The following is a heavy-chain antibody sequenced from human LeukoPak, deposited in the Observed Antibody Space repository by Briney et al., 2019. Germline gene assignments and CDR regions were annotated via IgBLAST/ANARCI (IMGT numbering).Heavy chain of an antibody. CDR2: IYTSGST. J-gene: IGHJ5*02. CDR1: GGSISSYY. Sequence: SETLSLTCTVSGGSISSYYWSWIRQPAGKGLEWIGRIYTSGSTNYNPSLKSRVTISVDTSKNQFSLKLSSVTAADTAVYYCARLGGYGYGYFLGWFDPWGQGTLVTVSS. D-gene: IGHD5-18*01. V-gene: IGHV4-4*07. CDR3: ARLGGYGYGYFLGWFDP.